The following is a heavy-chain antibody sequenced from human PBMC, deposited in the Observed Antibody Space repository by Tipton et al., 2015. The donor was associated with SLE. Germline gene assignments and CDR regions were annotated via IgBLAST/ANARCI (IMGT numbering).Heavy chain of an antibody. V-gene: IGHV3-30*02. CDR1: ELTFSTYG. Sequence: SLRLSCAASELTFSTYGMHWVRQAPGKGLEWVSFIHYDGINKYYADSVKGRFTISRDNSKNTLYLQMNSLRAEDTAVYYCAKDFWYSGTYCDHWGQGTLLTVSS. CDR2: IHYDGINK. D-gene: IGHD1-26*01. CDR3: AKDFWYSGTYCDH. J-gene: IGHJ4*02.